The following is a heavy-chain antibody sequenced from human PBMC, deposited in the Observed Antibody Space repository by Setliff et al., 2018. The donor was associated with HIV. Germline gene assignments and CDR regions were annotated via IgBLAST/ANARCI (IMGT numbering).Heavy chain of an antibody. CDR3: ARQGDYHILTGYYSGPHDAFDI. J-gene: IGHJ3*02. D-gene: IGHD3-9*01. V-gene: IGHV5-51*01. CDR2: IYPGDSDT. CDR1: GYSFTNYW. Sequence: PGESLKISCKGSGYSFTNYWIAWVRQMPGRGLEWMGIIYPGDSDTRYSPSFQGQVTISADKSISTAYLQWSSLKASDTAMYHCARQGDYHILTGYYSGPHDAFDIWGQGTMVTVSS.